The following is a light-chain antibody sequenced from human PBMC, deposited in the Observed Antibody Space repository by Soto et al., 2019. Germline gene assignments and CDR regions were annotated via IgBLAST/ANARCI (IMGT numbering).Light chain of an antibody. J-gene: IGKJ2*01. CDR1: QDISNY. CDR2: DAS. CDR3: QQYDNLPPYT. V-gene: IGKV1-33*01. Sequence: DIQMTQSPSSLSASVGDRVTITCQASQDISNYLNWYQQKPGKAPKLLIYDASNLETGGPSRFKVSGSETDFTFTISSLQPEDIATYYCQQYDNLPPYTFGQGTKLEIK.